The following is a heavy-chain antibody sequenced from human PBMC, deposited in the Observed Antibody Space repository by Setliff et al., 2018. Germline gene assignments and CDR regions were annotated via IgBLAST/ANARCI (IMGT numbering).Heavy chain of an antibody. CDR3: ARAGGSWYPEYYFDY. CDR1: GFTFSNYA. Sequence: GGSLRLSCAASGFTFSNYAIIWVRQAPGKGLEWVSTTSFSGDNTYYADSLKGRFTISRDNSKNTLYLQMNSLRAEDTAVYYCARAGGSWYPEYYFDYWGQGTLVTVSS. D-gene: IGHD6-13*01. V-gene: IGHV3-23*01. J-gene: IGHJ4*02. CDR2: TSFSGDNT.